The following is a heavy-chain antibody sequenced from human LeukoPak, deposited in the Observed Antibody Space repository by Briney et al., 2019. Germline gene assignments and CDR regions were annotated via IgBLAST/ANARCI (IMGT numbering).Heavy chain of an antibody. V-gene: IGHV3-74*01. CDR3: ARGGVPGAFDF. Sequence: GGSLRLSCTASGFSLRNYWMHWVRQGPGKGPVWVSLLQNDGSTTDYADSVKGRFTISRDNAKNTLYLQMNSLRAEDTAVYYCARGGVPGAFDFWGQGTMVSVSS. D-gene: IGHD1-26*01. CDR2: LQNDGSTT. CDR1: GFSLRNYW. J-gene: IGHJ3*01.